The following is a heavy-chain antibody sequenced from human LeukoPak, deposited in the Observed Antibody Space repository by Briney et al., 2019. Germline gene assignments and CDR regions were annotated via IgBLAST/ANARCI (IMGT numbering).Heavy chain of an antibody. Sequence: ASVKVSCKASGCTFTGYYMHWVRQAPGQGLEWMGWINPNSGGTNYAQKFQGRVTMTRDTSISTAYMELSRLRSDDTAVYYCARGLPRQNWFDPWGQGTLVTVSS. V-gene: IGHV1-2*02. CDR3: ARGLPRQNWFDP. CDR2: INPNSGGT. D-gene: IGHD4-11*01. CDR1: GCTFTGYY. J-gene: IGHJ5*02.